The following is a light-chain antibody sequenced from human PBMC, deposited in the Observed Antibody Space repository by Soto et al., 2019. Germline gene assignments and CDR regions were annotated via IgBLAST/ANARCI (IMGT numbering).Light chain of an antibody. CDR2: GAS. J-gene: IGKJ4*01. V-gene: IGKV3D-15*01. CDR1: QSVSSN. Sequence: EIVMTQSPATLSVSPGERATLSCRASQSVSSNLAWYQQKPGQAPRLLIYGASTRATGIPAGFSGSGSGTEFTLTISSLQSEDFAVYYCQQYNNWPLFGGGTKVDI. CDR3: QQYNNWPL.